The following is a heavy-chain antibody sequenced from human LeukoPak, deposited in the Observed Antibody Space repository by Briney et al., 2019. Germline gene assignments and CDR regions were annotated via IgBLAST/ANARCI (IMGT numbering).Heavy chain of an antibody. J-gene: IGHJ4*02. Sequence: PSETLSLTCTVSGGSISSFYWIWIWQPPGKGLEWIGYIYSSGNTNYNPSLKSRVTISVDTSKNQFSLRLSSMTAADTAVYYCARGGMATLTSWGQGTLVTVPS. CDR3: ARGGMATLTS. CDR1: GGSISSFY. V-gene: IGHV4-59*01. CDR2: IYSSGNT. D-gene: IGHD5-12*01.